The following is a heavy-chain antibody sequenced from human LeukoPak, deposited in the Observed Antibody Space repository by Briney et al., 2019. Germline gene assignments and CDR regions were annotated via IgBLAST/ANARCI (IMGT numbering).Heavy chain of an antibody. D-gene: IGHD5-24*01. CDR3: ARVGDGLNDAFDI. J-gene: IGHJ3*02. CDR2: INPNSGGT. V-gene: IGHV1-2*06. Sequence: ASVKVSCKASGYTFTGYYMNWVRQAPGQGLEWMGRINPNSGGTNYAQKFQGRVTMTRDTSTSTAYMELSRLRSDDTAVYYCARVGDGLNDAFDIWGQGTMVTVSS. CDR1: GYTFTGYY.